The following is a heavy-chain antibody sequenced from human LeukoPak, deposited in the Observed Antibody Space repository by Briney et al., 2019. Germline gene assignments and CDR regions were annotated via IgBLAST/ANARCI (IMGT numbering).Heavy chain of an antibody. J-gene: IGHJ6*03. CDR3: ATNSGYDLVYYYYMDV. D-gene: IGHD5-12*01. CDR2: IIPIFGTA. Sequence: SVKVSCKASGGTFSSYAISWVRQAPGQGLEWMGGIIPIFGTANYAQKFQGRVTITADESTSTAYMELSSLRSEDTAVYYCATNSGYDLVYYYYMDVWGKGTTVTVSS. V-gene: IGHV1-69*13. CDR1: GGTFSSYA.